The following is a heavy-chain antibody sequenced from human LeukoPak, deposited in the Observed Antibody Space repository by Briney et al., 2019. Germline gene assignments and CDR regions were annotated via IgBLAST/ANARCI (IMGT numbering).Heavy chain of an antibody. CDR2: ISSSSSYI. CDR1: GFTFSSYS. V-gene: IGHV3-21*01. CDR3: AGEMVRGVNLDY. Sequence: GGSLRLSCAASGFTFSSYSMNWVRQAPGKGLEWVSSISSSSSYIYYADSVKARFTISRDNAKNSLYLQMNSLRAEDTAVYYCAGEMVRGVNLDYWGQGTLVTVSS. J-gene: IGHJ4*02. D-gene: IGHD3-10*01.